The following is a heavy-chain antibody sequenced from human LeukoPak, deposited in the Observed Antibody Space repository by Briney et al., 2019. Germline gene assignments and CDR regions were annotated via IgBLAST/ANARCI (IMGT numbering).Heavy chain of an antibody. J-gene: IGHJ4*02. CDR1: GGSISSYY. Sequence: SETLSLTCTVSGGSISSYYWSWIRQPPGKGLEWIGYIYYSGSTNYNPSLKSRVTISVDTSKNQFSLKLSSVTAADTAVYYCARVSSSWYSYFDYWGQGTLVTVSS. CDR2: IYYSGST. CDR3: ARVSSSWYSYFDY. D-gene: IGHD6-13*01. V-gene: IGHV4-59*01.